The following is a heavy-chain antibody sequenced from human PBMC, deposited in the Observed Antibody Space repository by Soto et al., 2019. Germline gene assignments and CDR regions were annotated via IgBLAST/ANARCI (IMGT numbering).Heavy chain of an antibody. D-gene: IGHD6-19*01. V-gene: IGHV4-34*01. Sequence: QVQLQHWGAGLLMPSETLSLTCAVYGGAFRGYYWSWIRQPPGKGLEWIGEINHSGSPNYKPSLKSLVTKSVDTCKNQFSLKLSSVTAADTAVYYCARRRRWWLVHGNSFDIWGQGTMVTVSS. CDR3: ARRRRWWLVHGNSFDI. J-gene: IGHJ3*02. CDR2: INHSGSP. CDR1: GGAFRGYY.